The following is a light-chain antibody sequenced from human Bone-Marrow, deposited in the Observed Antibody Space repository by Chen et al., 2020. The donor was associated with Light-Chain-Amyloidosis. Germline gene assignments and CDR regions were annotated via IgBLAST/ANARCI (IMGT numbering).Light chain of an antibody. V-gene: IGLV2-11*01. CDR3: CSSACRYTCVL. CDR1: STDVGGYNY. Sequence: QSALTQPRSVSGSPGQSVTISCTGTSTDVGGYNYVSWYQQHPGKAPKLMIHDVSQRPSGVPDRFSGSKSGNTASLTISGRQAEDEADDYCCSSACRYTCVLFGGGTKLTVL. CDR2: DVS. J-gene: IGLJ2*01.